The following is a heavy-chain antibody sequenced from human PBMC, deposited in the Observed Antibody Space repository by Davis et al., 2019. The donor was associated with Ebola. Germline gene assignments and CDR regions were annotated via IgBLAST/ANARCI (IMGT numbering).Heavy chain of an antibody. V-gene: IGHV1-24*01. J-gene: IGHJ2*01. CDR2: FDPEDGET. D-gene: IGHD2-2*01. CDR1: GYTLTELS. Sequence: ASVKVSCKVSGYTLTELSMHWVRQAPGKGLEWMGGFDPEDGETIYAQKFQGRVTMTEDTSTDTAYMELSSLRSEDTAVYYCARRRDYCSSTSCPGRTICSCHQNWYFDLWGRGTLVTVSS. CDR3: ARRRDYCSSTSCPGRTICSCHQNWYFDL.